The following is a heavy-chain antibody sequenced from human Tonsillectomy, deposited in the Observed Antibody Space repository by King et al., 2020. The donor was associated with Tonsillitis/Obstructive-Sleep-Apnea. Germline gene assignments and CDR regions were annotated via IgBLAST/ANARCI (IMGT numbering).Heavy chain of an antibody. V-gene: IGHV3-11*05. CDR1: GFTFSDYY. CDR3: AKSPYDIWSGYIGY. CDR2: ISSRSNYT. D-gene: IGHD3-3*01. Sequence: QLVEYGGGLVKPGGSMRLSCAASGFTFSDYYMSWIRQAPGKGLEWVAYISSRSNYTNYANSVKGRYTVSRDNAMNSLYLQMNGLRAEDTAVYYCAKSPYDIWSGYIGYWGQGTLVTVSS. J-gene: IGHJ4*02.